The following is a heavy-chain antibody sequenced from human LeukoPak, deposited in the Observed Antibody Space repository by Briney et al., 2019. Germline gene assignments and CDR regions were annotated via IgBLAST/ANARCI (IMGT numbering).Heavy chain of an antibody. CDR2: ISAGGTT. J-gene: IGHJ4*02. CDR1: GFMFSSFS. V-gene: IGHV3-23*01. Sequence: GGSLRLSCAGSGFMFSSFSMSWVRHVPGKGLEWVSTISAGGTTYYADSVKGRFTISRDNSKSTLFLQMNSLRAEDTAIYYCAKRPAVVRGVIPYVDYWGQGTLVTVSS. D-gene: IGHD3-10*02. CDR3: AKRPAVVRGVIPYVDY.